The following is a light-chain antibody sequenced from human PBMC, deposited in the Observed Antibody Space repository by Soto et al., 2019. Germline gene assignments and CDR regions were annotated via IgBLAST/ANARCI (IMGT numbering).Light chain of an antibody. Sequence: EIVLTQSPGSLSLSPGERATLSCRASQSVDSTFFAWYQKKPGQAPRLLIYGASKRATGVPDRFSGSGSGTVFTLTISSLEPEDFAGYYCQQYMSSVTFGQGTKVEI. CDR3: QQYMSSVT. CDR2: GAS. J-gene: IGKJ1*01. CDR1: QSVDSTF. V-gene: IGKV3-20*01.